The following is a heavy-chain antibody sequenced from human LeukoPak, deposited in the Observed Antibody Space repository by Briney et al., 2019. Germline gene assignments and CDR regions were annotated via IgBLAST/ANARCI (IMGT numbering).Heavy chain of an antibody. Sequence: GASVKVSCKASGYTFTGYCMHWVRQAPGQGFEWMGWINPNSGDTNYTQKFQGRVTMTRDTSISTAHMELSRLRSDDTAVYYCARANPPYCSSTTCLFDYWGQGTLVTVSS. V-gene: IGHV1-2*02. J-gene: IGHJ4*02. CDR2: INPNSGDT. CDR3: ARANPPYCSSTTCLFDY. D-gene: IGHD2-2*01. CDR1: GYTFTGYC.